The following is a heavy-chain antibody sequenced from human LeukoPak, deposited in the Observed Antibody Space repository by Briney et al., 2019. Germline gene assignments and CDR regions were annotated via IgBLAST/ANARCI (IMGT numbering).Heavy chain of an antibody. CDR2: IYPGDSDT. V-gene: IGHV5-51*07. Sequence: GESLKISCKGSGYSFTSYWIGWVHQMPGKGLEWMGIIYPGDSDTRYSPSFQGQVTISADKSISTAYLQWSSLKASDTAMYYCARWEGIAAHSEYFDYWGQGTLVTVSS. CDR3: ARWEGIAAHSEYFDY. D-gene: IGHD6-13*01. J-gene: IGHJ4*02. CDR1: GYSFTSYW.